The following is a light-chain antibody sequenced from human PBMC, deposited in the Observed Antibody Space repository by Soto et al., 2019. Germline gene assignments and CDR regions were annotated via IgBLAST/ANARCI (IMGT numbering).Light chain of an antibody. J-gene: IGKJ3*01. CDR3: QQYFTAPFA. CDR2: WAS. V-gene: IGKV4-1*01. CDR1: QSVLYSSNNEKY. Sequence: DIVMTQSPDSLAVSLGERATINCKSSQSVLYSSNNEKYLAWYQQKPGQPPKLLIYWASTRESGVPDRFSGSGSGTDFTLTISSLQAEDVAVYYCQQYFTAPFAFGPGTTVDIK.